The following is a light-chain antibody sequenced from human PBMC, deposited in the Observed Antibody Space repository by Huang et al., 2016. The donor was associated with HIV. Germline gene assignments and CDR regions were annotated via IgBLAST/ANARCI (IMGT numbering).Light chain of an antibody. V-gene: IGKV3-15*01. J-gene: IGKJ2*01. CDR3: QQYNNWPPYT. CDR2: GAS. CDR1: LSVSTK. Sequence: EVVMTQSPATLSVSPGERATLSCRASLSVSTKLAWYQQKPGQAPRLLIYGASTRATGIPARFSGSGSGTEFTLTISSLQSEDFAVYYCQQYNNWPPYTFGQGTKLEIK.